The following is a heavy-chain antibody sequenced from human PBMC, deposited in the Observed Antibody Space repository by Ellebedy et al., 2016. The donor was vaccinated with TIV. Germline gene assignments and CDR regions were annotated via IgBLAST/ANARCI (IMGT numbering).Heavy chain of an antibody. D-gene: IGHD6-19*01. CDR2: ISYDGSNK. CDR1: GFTFSSYA. V-gene: IGHV3-30-3*01. CDR3: AREEYSSGWCWARDDYYYGMDV. J-gene: IGHJ6*02. Sequence: GESLKISXAASGFTFSSYAMHWVRQAPGKGLEWVAVISYDGSNKYYADSVKGRFTISRDNSKNTLYLQMNSLRAEDTAVYYCAREEYSSGWCWARDDYYYGMDVWGQGTTVTVSS.